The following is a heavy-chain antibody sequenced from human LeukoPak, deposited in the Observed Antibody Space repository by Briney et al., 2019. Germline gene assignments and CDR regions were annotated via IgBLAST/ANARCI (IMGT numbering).Heavy chain of an antibody. V-gene: IGHV1-2*02. CDR1: GYPFTHYY. Sequence: ASVKVSCKASGYPFTHYYVHWVRLAPGQGLAWLGWTHPVSGDTIYAQKFQGRLTMTRDTSISTAYMELTSLTSDDTAVYYCARMTHTLGATYSHFDYWGQGTLVTVSS. J-gene: IGHJ4*02. D-gene: IGHD3-16*01. CDR2: THPVSGDT. CDR3: ARMTHTLGATYSHFDY.